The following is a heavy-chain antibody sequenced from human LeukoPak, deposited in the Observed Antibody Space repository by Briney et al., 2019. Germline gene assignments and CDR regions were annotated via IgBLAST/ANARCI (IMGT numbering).Heavy chain of an antibody. CDR1: GGSISSNTYY. Sequence: SETLSLTCTVSGGSISSNTYYWGWVRQPPEKGLEWFGSIYSSGSTYYNPSFKSRVTISVDTSKNQFFLKLSSVTAADTAVYYCARPLRLGELYAFDIWGQGTMVTVSS. V-gene: IGHV4-39*01. D-gene: IGHD3-16*01. J-gene: IGHJ3*02. CDR2: IYSSGST. CDR3: ARPLRLGELYAFDI.